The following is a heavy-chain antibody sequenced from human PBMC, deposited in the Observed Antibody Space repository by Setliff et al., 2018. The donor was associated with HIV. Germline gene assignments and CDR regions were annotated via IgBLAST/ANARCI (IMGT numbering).Heavy chain of an antibody. J-gene: IGHJ6*03. CDR1: GYTFTSSD. D-gene: IGHD6-19*01. Sequence: ASVKVSCKASGYTFTSSDINWARQAPGQGLEWMGWMNPNSGNTGYAQKFQGRVTLTRHTSISTAYMELNSLRSEDTAVYYCARGAWYTSGWYSSRYMDVWGRGTTVTVSS. V-gene: IGHV1-8*02. CDR3: ARGAWYTSGWYSSRYMDV. CDR2: MNPNSGNT.